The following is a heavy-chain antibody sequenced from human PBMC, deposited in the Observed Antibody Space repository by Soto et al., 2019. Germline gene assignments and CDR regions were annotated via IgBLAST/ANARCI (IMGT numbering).Heavy chain of an antibody. J-gene: IGHJ4*02. CDR2: ITDTGGDT. V-gene: IGHV3-23*01. CDR1: GFTFSDYY. Sequence: GGSLRLSCAASGFTFSDYYMSWIRQAPGKGLEWVSSITDTGGDTKYADSVRGRFTISRDNSKNTLYLLMSRLRAEDSALYFCARGSEESYPGSRIFDLWGRGTLVTVSS. CDR3: ARGSEESYPGSRIFDL. D-gene: IGHD3-10*01.